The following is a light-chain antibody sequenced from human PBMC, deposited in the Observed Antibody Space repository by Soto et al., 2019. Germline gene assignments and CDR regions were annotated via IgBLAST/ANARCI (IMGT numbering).Light chain of an antibody. J-gene: IGKJ5*01. CDR3: QHSQITTNR. CDR1: QSISNW. V-gene: IGKV1-5*01. CDR2: HAS. Sequence: GTVTFRASQSISNWLAWDQQKPGTAHKVLIYHASNLQSGVPSRFSGSGSRTEFTLTISCLQPDDFTVYCSQHSQITTNRFGQGARLAIK.